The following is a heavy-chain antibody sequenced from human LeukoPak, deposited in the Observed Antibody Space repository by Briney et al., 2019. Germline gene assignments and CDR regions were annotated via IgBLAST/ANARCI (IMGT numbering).Heavy chain of an antibody. CDR2: TRSDGSNK. V-gene: IGHV3-30*02. CDR3: VGDFDY. Sequence: GGSLRLSCAASGFTFSSYAMSWVRQAPGKGLEWVAFTRSDGSNKNYTDSVKGRFTISRDNSKNMVYLQMNSLRAEDTAVYYCVGDFDYWGQGTLVTVSS. CDR1: GFTFSSYA. J-gene: IGHJ4*02. D-gene: IGHD3-16*01.